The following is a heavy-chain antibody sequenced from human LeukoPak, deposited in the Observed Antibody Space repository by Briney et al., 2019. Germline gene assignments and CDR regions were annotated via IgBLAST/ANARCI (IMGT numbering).Heavy chain of an antibody. Sequence: GGSLRLSCAASGFSFSIYGMSWVRQAPGKGLHWLSAISANGINTYYADSLKGRFTISRDNSKNTLYLQMNSLRAEDTAVYYCAKYSSDVWGKGTTVTISS. CDR2: ISANGINT. CDR3: AKYSSDV. D-gene: IGHD2-21*01. J-gene: IGHJ6*04. CDR1: GFSFSIYG. V-gene: IGHV3-23*01.